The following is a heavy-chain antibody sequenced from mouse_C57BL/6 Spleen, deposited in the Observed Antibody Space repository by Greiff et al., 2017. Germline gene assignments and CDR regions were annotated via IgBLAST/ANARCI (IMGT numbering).Heavy chain of an antibody. V-gene: IGHV3-6*01. CDR2: ISYDGSN. J-gene: IGHJ3*01. CDR1: GYSITSGYY. CDR3: ARGGSSYGGFAY. Sequence: VQLKESGPGLVKPSQSLSLTCSVTGYSITSGYYWNWIRQFPGNKLEWMGYISYDGSNNYNPSLKNRISITRDTSKNQFFLKLNSVTTEDTATYYCARGGSSYGGFAYWGQGTLVTVSA. D-gene: IGHD1-1*01.